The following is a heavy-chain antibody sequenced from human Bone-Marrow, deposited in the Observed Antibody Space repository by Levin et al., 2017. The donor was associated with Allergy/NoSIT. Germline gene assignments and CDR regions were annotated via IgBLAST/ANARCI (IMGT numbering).Heavy chain of an antibody. Sequence: SETLSLTCTVSGGSISSGGYYWSWIRQHPGMGLEWIGYIYYSGSTYYNPSLKSRATISVDTSKNQFTLKLSSVTAADAAVYYCAGGLWFVFWGQGTLVTVSS. V-gene: IGHV4-31*03. CDR2: IYYSGST. CDR3: AGGLWFVF. D-gene: IGHD3/OR15-3a*01. J-gene: IGHJ5*01. CDR1: GGSISSGGYY.